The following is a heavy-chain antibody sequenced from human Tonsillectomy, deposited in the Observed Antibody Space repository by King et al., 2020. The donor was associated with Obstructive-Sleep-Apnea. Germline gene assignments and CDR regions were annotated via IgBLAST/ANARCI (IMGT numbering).Heavy chain of an antibody. CDR3: TRAQIDYYDTSGYYPNDAFDI. Sequence: VQLVESGGGLVQPGGSLRLSCAASGFTFSSYWLTWVRQAPGKGLEWVASIKQEGSEKYYVDSVKGRFTISRDNANNSLYLQMNSLRAEDTAVYYCTRAQIDYYDTSGYYPNDAFDIWGQGTVVTVSS. J-gene: IGHJ3*02. D-gene: IGHD3-22*01. CDR1: GFTFSSYW. V-gene: IGHV3-7*03. CDR2: IKQEGSEK.